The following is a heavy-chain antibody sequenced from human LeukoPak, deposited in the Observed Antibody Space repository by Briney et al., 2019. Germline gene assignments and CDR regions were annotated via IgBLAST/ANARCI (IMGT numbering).Heavy chain of an antibody. V-gene: IGHV4-59*01. J-gene: IGHJ4*02. CDR2: IYYSGST. CDR3: ARDRCYYDSSGYSRHFDY. CDR1: GGSISSYY. Sequence: PSETLSLTCTVSGGSISSYYWSWIRQPPGKGLEWIGYIYYSGSTNYNPSLKSRVTISVDTSKNQFSLKLSSVTAADTAVYYCARDRCYYDSSGYSRHFDYWGQGTLVTVSS. D-gene: IGHD3-22*01.